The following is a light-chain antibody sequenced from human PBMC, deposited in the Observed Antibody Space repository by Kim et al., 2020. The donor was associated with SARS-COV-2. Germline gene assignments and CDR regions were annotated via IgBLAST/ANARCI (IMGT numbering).Light chain of an antibody. CDR1: QSVSNSR. CDR3: QQYGASSLT. Sequence: SPGERATLSCRDSQSVSNSRLAWYQQKPGQAPRLLIYDASSRATGITDRFSGSGSGTDFTLTISRLEPEDFAVYYCQQYGASSLTFGGGTKVDIK. V-gene: IGKV3-20*01. CDR2: DAS. J-gene: IGKJ4*01.